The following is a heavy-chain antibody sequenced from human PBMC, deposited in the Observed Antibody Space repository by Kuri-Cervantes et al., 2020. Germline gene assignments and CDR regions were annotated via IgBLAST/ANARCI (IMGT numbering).Heavy chain of an antibody. CDR2: ISSSSSYI. V-gene: IGHV3-21*04. J-gene: IGHJ4*02. CDR1: GFTFSSYS. D-gene: IGHD6-13*01. Sequence: GESLKISCAASGFTFSSYSMNWVRQAPGKGLEWVSSISSSSSYIYYADSVKGRFTISRDNSKNIVYLQMNSLRAEDTALYYCARVLGSSSWYHFDYWGQGTLVTVSS. CDR3: ARVLGSSSWYHFDY.